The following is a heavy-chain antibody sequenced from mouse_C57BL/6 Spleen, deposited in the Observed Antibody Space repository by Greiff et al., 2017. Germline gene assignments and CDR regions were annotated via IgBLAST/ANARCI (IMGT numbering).Heavy chain of an antibody. Sequence: EVKLQESVAELVRPGASVKLSCTASGFNIKNTYMHWVKQRPEQGLEWIGRIDPANGNTKYAPKFQGKATITADTSSNTAYLQLSSLTSEDTAIYYWQRNSYYYGSSPYYFDYWGQGTTLTVSS. CDR3: QRNSYYYGSSPYYFDY. CDR2: IDPANGNT. CDR1: GFNIKNTY. D-gene: IGHD1-1*01. J-gene: IGHJ2*01. V-gene: IGHV14-3*01.